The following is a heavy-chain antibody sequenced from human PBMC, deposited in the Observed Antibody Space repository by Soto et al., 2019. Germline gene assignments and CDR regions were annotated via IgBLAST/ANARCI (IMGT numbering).Heavy chain of an antibody. CDR1: GFTFINYY. Sequence: ASVKVSCKAFGFTFINYYMHWVRQAPGQGLEWMGKIDPSGGSTTYAQNFQARLTMTRDTSTRTVYMELSSLRSEDTAVYYCTRSAVAGLWG. J-gene: IGHJ2*01. CDR2: IDPSGGST. D-gene: IGHD6-19*01. CDR3: TRSAVAGL. V-gene: IGHV1-46*03.